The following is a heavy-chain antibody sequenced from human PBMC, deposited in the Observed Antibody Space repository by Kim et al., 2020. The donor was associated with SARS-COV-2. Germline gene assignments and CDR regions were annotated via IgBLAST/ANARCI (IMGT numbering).Heavy chain of an antibody. J-gene: IGHJ4*02. V-gene: IGHV1-2*06. CDR1: GYTFTGYY. Sequence: QVQLVQSGAEVKKPGASVKVSCKASGYTFTGYYMHWVRQAPGQGLEWMGRINPNSGGTNYAQKFQGRVTMTRDTSISTAYSGLSRLRSDDTAVYYCAREGTDGCNFVPFDYWGQGTLVTVSS. D-gene: IGHD3-3*02. CDR3: AREGTDGCNFVPFDY. CDR2: INPNSGGT.